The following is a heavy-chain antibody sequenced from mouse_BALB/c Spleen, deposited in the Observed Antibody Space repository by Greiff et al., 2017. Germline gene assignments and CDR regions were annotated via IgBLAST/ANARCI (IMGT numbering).Heavy chain of an antibody. CDR3: ARNSPTEDAMDY. D-gene: IGHD2-10*01. CDR1: GYTFSSYW. J-gene: IGHJ4*01. CDR2: ILPGSGST. Sequence: QVQLQQSGAELMKPGASVKISCKATGYTFSSYWIEWVKQRPGHGLEWIGEILPGSGSTNYNEKFKGKATFTADTSSNPAYMQLSSLTSEDSAVYYCARNSPTEDAMDYWGQGTSVTVSS. V-gene: IGHV1-9*01.